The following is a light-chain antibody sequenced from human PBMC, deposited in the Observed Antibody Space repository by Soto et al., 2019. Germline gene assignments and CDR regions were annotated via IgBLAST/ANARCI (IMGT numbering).Light chain of an antibody. CDR2: EVS. V-gene: IGLV2-8*01. J-gene: IGLJ3*02. CDR1: SSDISGHNY. Sequence: QSALTQPPSAPGSPGQSVTISCTGASSDISGHNYVSWYQQHPGKAPKLMIYEVSKRPSWVPDRFSASKSGNTASLTVSGLQAEDEADYYCSSYAGGNNWVFGGGTKLTVL. CDR3: SSYAGGNNWV.